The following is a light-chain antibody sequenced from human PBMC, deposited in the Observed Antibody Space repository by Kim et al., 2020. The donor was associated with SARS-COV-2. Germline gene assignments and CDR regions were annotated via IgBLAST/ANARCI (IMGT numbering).Light chain of an antibody. CDR1: KIGTTN. Sequence: APGKTARITCGGNKIGTTNVRWYQQKPGQAPLLVKFSTSDRPSGLPARISASNSGNTATLTISGVEAGDEADYYCQVWDTSTDHVIFGGGTQLTVL. CDR3: QVWDTSTDHVI. CDR2: STS. J-gene: IGLJ2*01. V-gene: IGLV3-21*04.